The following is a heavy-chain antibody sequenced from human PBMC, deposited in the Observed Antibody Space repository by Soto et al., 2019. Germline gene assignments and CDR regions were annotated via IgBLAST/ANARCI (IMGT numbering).Heavy chain of an antibody. D-gene: IGHD2-2*02. J-gene: IGHJ4*02. CDR1: GYTFTSYA. CDR2: INAGNGNT. Sequence: QVQLVQSGAEVKKPGASVKVSCKASGYTFTSYAMHWVRQAPGQRLERMGWINAGNGNTKYSQKCQGSVTLTRDTSASTAHMELSSLRSEDTAVYYCARGVGLYSNYDYWGQGTLVTVSS. CDR3: ARGVGLYSNYDY. V-gene: IGHV1-3*01.